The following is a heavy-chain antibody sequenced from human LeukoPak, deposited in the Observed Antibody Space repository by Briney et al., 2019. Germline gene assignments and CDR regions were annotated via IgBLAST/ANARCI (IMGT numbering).Heavy chain of an antibody. CDR3: ARGLPYYYDSSGYYHDAFDI. D-gene: IGHD3-22*01. Sequence: SETLSLTCTVSGGSISSSSYYWGWIRQPPGKGLECVGNIYSSGATYYNPSLKSRVTISIDTSKSQFSLRLSSVTAADTAVYYCARGLPYYYDSSGYYHDAFDIWGQGTMVTVSS. J-gene: IGHJ3*02. V-gene: IGHV4-39*01. CDR2: IYSSGAT. CDR1: GGSISSSSYY.